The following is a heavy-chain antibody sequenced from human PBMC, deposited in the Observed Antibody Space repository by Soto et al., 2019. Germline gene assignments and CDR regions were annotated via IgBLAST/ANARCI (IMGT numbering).Heavy chain of an antibody. Sequence: GGSLRLSCAASGFTFSSYGMHWVRQAPGKGLEWVSAISGSGGSTYYADSVKGRFTISRDNSKNTLYLQMNSLGAEDTAVYYCAKVRPQSYGDYSIWGQGTLVTVSS. CDR2: ISGSGGST. V-gene: IGHV3-23*01. CDR3: AKVRPQSYGDYSI. D-gene: IGHD4-17*01. J-gene: IGHJ4*02. CDR1: GFTFSSYG.